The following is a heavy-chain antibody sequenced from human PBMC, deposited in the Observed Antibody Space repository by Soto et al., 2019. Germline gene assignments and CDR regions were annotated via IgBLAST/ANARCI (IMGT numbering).Heavy chain of an antibody. J-gene: IGHJ4*02. V-gene: IGHV4-31*03. CDR1: GGSINSGGFY. CDR3: ARGHGNPDY. CDR2: IYYSAYSGTT. Sequence: QVQLQESGPGLVKPSQTLSLTCTVSGGSINSGGFYWTWFRQHPGKGLEWIVNIYYSAYSGTTYYTPSLKIRITMSADTSKNQFALRLSSVTAADTAVYYCARGHGNPDYWGQGTLVTVSS.